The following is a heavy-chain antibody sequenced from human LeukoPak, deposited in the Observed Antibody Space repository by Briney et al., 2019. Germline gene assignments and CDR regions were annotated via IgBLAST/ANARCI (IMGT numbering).Heavy chain of an antibody. J-gene: IGHJ6*03. Sequence: GGSLRLSCAASGFTVSSNYMSWVRQAPGKGLEWVSVIYSGGSTYYADSVKGRFTISRDNSKSTLYIQMNSLRAEDTAVYYCAKFSSGYSSGWACGGYCYYYMDVWGKGTTVTISS. D-gene: IGHD6-19*01. V-gene: IGHV3-53*01. CDR1: GFTVSSNY. CDR2: IYSGGST. CDR3: AKFSSGYSSGWACGGYCYYYMDV.